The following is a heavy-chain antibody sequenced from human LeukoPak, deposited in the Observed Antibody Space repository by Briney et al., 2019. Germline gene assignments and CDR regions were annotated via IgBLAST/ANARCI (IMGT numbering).Heavy chain of an antibody. CDR2: ISWNSGSI. V-gene: IGHV3-9*01. J-gene: IGHJ4*02. CDR1: GFTFDDYA. Sequence: QPGGSLRLSCAASGFTFDDYAMHWVRQAPGKGLEWVSGISWNSGSIGYADSVKGRFTISRDNAKNSLYLQMNSLRAEDTALYYCAKGSWNDVEGLFDYWGQGTLVTVSS. CDR3: AKGSWNDVEGLFDY. D-gene: IGHD1-1*01.